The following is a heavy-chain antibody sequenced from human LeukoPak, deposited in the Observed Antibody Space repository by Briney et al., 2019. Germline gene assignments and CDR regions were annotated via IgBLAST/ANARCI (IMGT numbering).Heavy chain of an antibody. Sequence: SETLSLTCTVSGGAISTYYWSWIRQTPGMGLEWIGYIYYTGSTNYNPSLKSRVTMSVDTSKNQFSLKLSSVTAADTAVYYCARGAIDGSPVNYFDYWGQGTLVTVSS. V-gene: IGHV4-59*12. J-gene: IGHJ4*02. CDR1: GGAISTYY. CDR2: IYYTGST. D-gene: IGHD1-26*01. CDR3: ARGAIDGSPVNYFDY.